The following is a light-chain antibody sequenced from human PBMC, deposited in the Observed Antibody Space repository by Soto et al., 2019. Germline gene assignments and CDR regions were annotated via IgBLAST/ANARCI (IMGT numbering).Light chain of an antibody. CDR3: QQYYSTPYT. V-gene: IGKV4-1*01. Sequence: DIVMTQSPDSLAVSLGERATINCKSSQSVLYSSNNKNYLAWYQQKPGQPPKLLIYWSSTRESGVTDRFSGSGSGTDFTLTISSLQAEDVAVYYCQQYYSTPYTFGQGTTLESK. CDR1: QSVLYSSNNKNY. J-gene: IGKJ2*01. CDR2: WSS.